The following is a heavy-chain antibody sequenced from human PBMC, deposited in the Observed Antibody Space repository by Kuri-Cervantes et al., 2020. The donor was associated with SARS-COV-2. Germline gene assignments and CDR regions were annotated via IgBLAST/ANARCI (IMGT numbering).Heavy chain of an antibody. J-gene: IGHJ6*03. Sequence: GGSLRLSCAASGFTFSSYGMHWVRQAPGKGLEWVAFIRYDGSNKYYADSVKGRFTISRDNSKNTLYLQMNSLRAEDTAVYYCARINDYGDSSPYYYYMDVWGKGTTVTVSS. D-gene: IGHD4-17*01. CDR1: GFTFSSYG. CDR3: ARINDYGDSSPYYYYMDV. CDR2: IRYDGSNK. V-gene: IGHV3-30*02.